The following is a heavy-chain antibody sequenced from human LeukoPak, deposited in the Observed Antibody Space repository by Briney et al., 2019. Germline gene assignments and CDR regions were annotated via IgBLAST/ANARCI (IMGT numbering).Heavy chain of an antibody. Sequence: GGSLRLSCAASGFTFGNSAMTWVRQAPGKGLEYVSSITGSGGGTFYADSVKGRFTISRDNSKNTLYLQMNSLRAEDTAVYYCAKDHTYYYGSGSHTPPDYWGQGTLVTVSS. V-gene: IGHV3-23*01. CDR1: GFTFGNSA. J-gene: IGHJ4*02. CDR2: ITGSGGGT. D-gene: IGHD3-10*01. CDR3: AKDHTYYYGSGSHTPPDY.